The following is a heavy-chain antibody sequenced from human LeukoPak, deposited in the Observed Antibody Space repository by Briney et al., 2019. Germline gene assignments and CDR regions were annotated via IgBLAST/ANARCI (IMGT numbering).Heavy chain of an antibody. CDR3: ARGGTGYSYGLLSA. Sequence: GGSLRLSCAASGFTFSSYAMHWVRQAPGKGLEWVAVISYDGSNKYYADSVKGRFTISRDNSKNTLYLPMNSLRAEDTAVYYCARGGTGYSYGLLSAWGQGTLVTVSS. V-gene: IGHV3-30-3*01. J-gene: IGHJ5*02. D-gene: IGHD5-18*01. CDR1: GFTFSSYA. CDR2: ISYDGSNK.